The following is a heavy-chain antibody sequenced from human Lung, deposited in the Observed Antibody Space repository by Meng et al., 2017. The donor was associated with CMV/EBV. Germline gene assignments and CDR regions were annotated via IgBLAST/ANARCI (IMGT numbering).Heavy chain of an antibody. CDR2: ISYDGSNK. V-gene: IGHV3-30*04. CDR3: ARGEQLWLPLDV. CDR1: GFTFTTYA. J-gene: IGHJ6*02. Sequence: SCAASGFTFTTYAMHWVRQAPGKGLEWVAVISYDGSNKYYADSVKGRFTISRDNSKNTLYLQMNSLRTVDTAVYSCARGEQLWLPLDVWGQGTTVTGS. D-gene: IGHD5-18*01.